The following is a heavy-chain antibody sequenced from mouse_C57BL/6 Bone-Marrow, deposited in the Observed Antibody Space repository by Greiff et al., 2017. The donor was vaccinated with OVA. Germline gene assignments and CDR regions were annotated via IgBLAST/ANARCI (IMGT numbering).Heavy chain of an antibody. CDR2: IWSGGST. Sequence: QVQLKQSGPGLVQPSQSLSITCTVSGFSLTSYGVHWVRQSPGKGLEWLGVIWSGGSTDYNAAFISRLSISKDNSKSQVFFKMNSLQADDTAIYYCARNLGITTVVAYYAMDYWGQGTSVTVSS. CDR3: ARNLGITTVVAYYAMDY. J-gene: IGHJ4*01. V-gene: IGHV2-2*01. D-gene: IGHD1-1*01. CDR1: GFSLTSYG.